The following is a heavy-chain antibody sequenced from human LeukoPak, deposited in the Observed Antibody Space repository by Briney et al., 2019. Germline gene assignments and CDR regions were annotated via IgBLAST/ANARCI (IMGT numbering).Heavy chain of an antibody. V-gene: IGHV3-7*03. D-gene: IGHD6-19*01. CDR1: AFIFSGHW. CDR3: ARGLADAYYYYGMDV. Sequence: GGSLRLSCEGSAFIFSGHWMNWVRQTPGKGLEWVASVKEDGSERQYVDSVKGRFSISRDNTKGSLFLQLNSLRAEDTAVYYCARGLADAYYYYGMDVWGQGTTVTVSS. CDR2: VKEDGSER. J-gene: IGHJ6*02.